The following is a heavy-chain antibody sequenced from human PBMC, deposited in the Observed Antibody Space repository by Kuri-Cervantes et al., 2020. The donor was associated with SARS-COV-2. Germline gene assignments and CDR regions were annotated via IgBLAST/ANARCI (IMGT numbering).Heavy chain of an antibody. CDR3: AKDIPGIAVAGIDY. Sequence: GGSLRLSCAASGFTFDDYAMHWVRQAPGKGLEWVSGISWNSGSIGYADSVKGRFTISRDNAKNSLYLQMNSLRAEDTAVYYCAKDIPGIAVAGIDYWGQGTLVTVSS. CDR1: GFTFDDYA. D-gene: IGHD6-19*01. V-gene: IGHV3-9*01. J-gene: IGHJ4*02. CDR2: ISWNSGSI.